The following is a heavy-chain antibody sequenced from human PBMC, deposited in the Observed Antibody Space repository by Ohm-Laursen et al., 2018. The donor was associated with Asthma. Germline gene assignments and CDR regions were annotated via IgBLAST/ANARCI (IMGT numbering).Heavy chain of an antibody. CDR3: AIGAGTDYFDP. V-gene: IGHV1-3*01. CDR2: TNPDSGNT. J-gene: IGHJ5*02. D-gene: IGHD3-16*01. CDR1: GYTFSDYA. Sequence: ASVKVSCKASGYTFSDYAIHWVRQAPGQRPEWMGRTNPDSGNTQYSHKFQGRVTISSDTSATTAYLELSSLRSEDTAVYYCAIGAGTDYFDPWGQGTQVTVSS.